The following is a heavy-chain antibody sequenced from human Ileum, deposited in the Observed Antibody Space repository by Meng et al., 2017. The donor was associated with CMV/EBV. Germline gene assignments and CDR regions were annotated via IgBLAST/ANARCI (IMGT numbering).Heavy chain of an antibody. CDR3: ARGGSSGYTLKYYDY. V-gene: IGHV3-48*03. CDR1: GFTFSSYE. J-gene: IGHJ4*02. D-gene: IGHD5-12*01. CDR2: ISNSGSTM. Sequence: GGSLRLSCVTSGFTFSSYEMSWVRQTPGKGLEWISYISNSGSTMYYADSVKGRFTISRDDVKNSLYLLMENLRVEDTAVYFCARGGSSGYTLKYYDYWGQAALATVSS.